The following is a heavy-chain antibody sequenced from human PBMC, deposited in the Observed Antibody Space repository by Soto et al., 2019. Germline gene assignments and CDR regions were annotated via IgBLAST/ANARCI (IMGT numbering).Heavy chain of an antibody. J-gene: IGHJ4*02. CDR3: ARGHYYYDSSGYCLCDY. V-gene: IGHV3-48*02. D-gene: IGHD3-22*01. Sequence: GSLILSCAASGFTFSSYSMNLVRQAPGKGLDWVSYISSSSSTIYYADSVKGRFTISRDNAKNSLYLQMNSLRDEDTAVYYCARGHYYYDSSGYCLCDYWGQGTLVTVSS. CDR1: GFTFSSYS. CDR2: ISSSSSTI.